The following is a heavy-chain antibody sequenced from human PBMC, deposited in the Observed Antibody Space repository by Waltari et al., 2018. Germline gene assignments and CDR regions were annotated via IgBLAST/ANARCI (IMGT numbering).Heavy chain of an antibody. Sequence: QVQLVESGGGVVQPGRSLRLACAAAGSTSRNPAMHWVRQAPGKGLEWVAVISYDGSNKYYADSVKGRFTISRDNSMNTLYLQVNSLRGEDTAVYYCARDLSSPDAYWGQGTLVTVSS. D-gene: IGHD2-2*01. J-gene: IGHJ4*02. CDR2: ISYDGSNK. V-gene: IGHV3-30-3*01. CDR3: ARDLSSPDAY. CDR1: GSTSRNPA.